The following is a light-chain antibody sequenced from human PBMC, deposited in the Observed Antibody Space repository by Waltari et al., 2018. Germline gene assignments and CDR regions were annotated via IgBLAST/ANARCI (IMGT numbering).Light chain of an antibody. CDR1: QDISNY. CDR3: QQYDNLPLT. J-gene: IGKJ4*01. CDR2: DAS. V-gene: IGKV1-33*01. Sequence: DIQMTQSPSSLSASVGDRVTINCQASQDISNYLNWYQQKPGKAPKLLIYDASNLETGVPSRFSGRGSGTDFTFTISSLQPEDIATYYCQQYDNLPLTFGGGTKVEIK.